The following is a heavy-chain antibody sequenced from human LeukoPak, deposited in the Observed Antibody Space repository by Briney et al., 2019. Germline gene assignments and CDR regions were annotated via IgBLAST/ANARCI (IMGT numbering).Heavy chain of an antibody. V-gene: IGHV3-53*01. CDR3: TRPDYYRGAESYGGDY. J-gene: IGHJ4*02. CDR1: GFTVSSNY. Sequence: GGSLRLSCAASGFTVSSNYMTWVRQAPGKGLEWVSIIYSGRSTYYADSVKGRFTISRDNAKNSLSLQMNSLRADDTAVYYCTRPDYYRGAESYGGDYWGQGTLVTVSS. CDR2: IYSGRST. D-gene: IGHD3-10*01.